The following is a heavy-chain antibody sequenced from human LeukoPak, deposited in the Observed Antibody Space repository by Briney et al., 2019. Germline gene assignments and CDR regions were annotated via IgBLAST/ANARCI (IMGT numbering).Heavy chain of an antibody. CDR1: GGSISRYY. Sequence: SETLSLTCTFSGGSISRYYWSWIRQPPGKGLEWIGYIYYTGSTNYNSYLTSRVNISVDTSKNQFSLNLTSVTAADTAVYYCARWGSIAVARFDYWGQGTLVTVSS. CDR3: ARWGSIAVARFDY. CDR2: IYYTGST. V-gene: IGHV4-59*01. D-gene: IGHD6-6*01. J-gene: IGHJ4*02.